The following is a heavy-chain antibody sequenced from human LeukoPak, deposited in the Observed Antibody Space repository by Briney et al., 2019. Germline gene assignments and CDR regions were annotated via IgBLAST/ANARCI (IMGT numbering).Heavy chain of an antibody. D-gene: IGHD3-10*01. CDR1: GGSISSSSYY. J-gene: IGHJ4*02. V-gene: IGHV4-39*07. CDR3: AREDKYNYGLPIFDY. Sequence: SETLSLTCTVSGGSISSSSYYWGWIRQPPGKGLEWIGSIYYSGSTYYNPSLKSRVTISVDTSKNQFSLKLSSVTAADTAVYYCAREDKYNYGLPIFDYWGQGTLVTVSS. CDR2: IYYSGST.